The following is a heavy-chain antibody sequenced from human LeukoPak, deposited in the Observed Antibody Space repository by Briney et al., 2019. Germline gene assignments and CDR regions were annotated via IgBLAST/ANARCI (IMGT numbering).Heavy chain of an antibody. CDR3: VRLTMKNYYFDY. CDR1: GSTLSSYY. J-gene: IGHJ4*02. D-gene: IGHD3-22*01. V-gene: IGHV4-59*01. CDR2: IYYSGST. Sequence: SETLSLTCSVSGSTLSSYYWNWIRQPPGKGLEWIAYIYYSGSTNYNPSLKSRVTISVDTSKIQVSVKLGSVTAADTAVYYCVRLTMKNYYFDYWGQGTLVTVSS.